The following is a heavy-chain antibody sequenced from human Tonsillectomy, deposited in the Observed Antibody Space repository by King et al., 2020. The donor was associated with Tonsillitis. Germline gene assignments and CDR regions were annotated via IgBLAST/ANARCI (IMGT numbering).Heavy chain of an antibody. CDR3: AREGIDAFDI. CDR1: GFTFSRYV. V-gene: IGHV3-30*02. D-gene: IGHD3-10*01. Sequence: VQLVESGGGVVQPGGSLRLSCAASGFTFSRYVMHGVRQAPGRGLEWVAFIGYDERDKYYADSVKGRFTISRDNSKNTLYLQMNSLRAEDTDVYYCAREGIDAFDIWGQGTMVTVSS. J-gene: IGHJ3*02. CDR2: IGYDERDK.